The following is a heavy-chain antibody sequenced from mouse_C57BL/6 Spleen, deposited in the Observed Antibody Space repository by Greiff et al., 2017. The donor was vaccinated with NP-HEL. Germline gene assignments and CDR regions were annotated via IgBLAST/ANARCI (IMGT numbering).Heavy chain of an antibody. Sequence: VQLQQSGAELVKPGASVKVSCKASGYTFPSYWMHWVKQRPGQGLEWIGRIHPSDSDPNYNQKFKGKATLTVDKSSSTAYMQLSSLTSEDSAVYYWAIGYYGSRPDWYFDVWGTGTTVTVSS. CDR2: IHPSDSDP. V-gene: IGHV1-74*01. J-gene: IGHJ1*03. CDR1: GYTFPSYW. D-gene: IGHD1-1*01. CDR3: AIGYYGSRPDWYFDV.